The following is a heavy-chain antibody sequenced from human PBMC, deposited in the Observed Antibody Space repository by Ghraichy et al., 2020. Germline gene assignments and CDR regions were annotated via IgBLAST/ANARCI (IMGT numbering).Heavy chain of an antibody. V-gene: IGHV5-51*01. J-gene: IGHJ2*01. CDR3: ARQGDLDFDL. Sequence: GESLNISCTASGYTFTNYWIGWVRQTPGKGLEWMGSIYPGDSDTRYSPSFQGQVTISAAKSISSAYLQWSSLKASDTAMYFCARQGDLDFDLWGRGTLVTVSS. CDR1: GYTFTNYW. CDR2: IYPGDSDT. D-gene: IGHD1-26*01.